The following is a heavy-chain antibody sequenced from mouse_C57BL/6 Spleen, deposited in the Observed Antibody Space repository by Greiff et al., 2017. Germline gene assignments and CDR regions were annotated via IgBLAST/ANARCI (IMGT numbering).Heavy chain of an antibody. V-gene: IGHV3-6*01. D-gene: IGHD1-1*01. CDR1: GYSITSGYY. CDR2: ISYDGSN. J-gene: IGHJ2*01. CDR3: AREDLIITTGSPYFDY. Sequence: EVKLEESGPGLVKPSQSLSLTCSVTGYSITSGYYWNWIRQFPGNKLEWMGYISYDGSNNYNPSLKNRISITRDTSKNQFFLKLNSVTTEDTATYYCAREDLIITTGSPYFDYWGQGTTLTVSS.